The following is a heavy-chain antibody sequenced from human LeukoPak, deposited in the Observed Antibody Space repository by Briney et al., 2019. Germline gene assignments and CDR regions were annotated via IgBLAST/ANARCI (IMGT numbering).Heavy chain of an antibody. J-gene: IGHJ4*02. CDR1: GFTFDDYA. CDR2: ISWNSGSI. Sequence: GGSLRLSCAASGFTFDDYAMHWVRQAPGKGLEWVSGISWNSGSIGYADSVKGRFTISRDNAKNSLYLQMNSLRAEDTAVYYCARGLARTSMVTRGGVRFDYWGQGTLVTVSS. D-gene: IGHD5-18*01. V-gene: IGHV3-9*01. CDR3: ARGLARTSMVTRGGVRFDY.